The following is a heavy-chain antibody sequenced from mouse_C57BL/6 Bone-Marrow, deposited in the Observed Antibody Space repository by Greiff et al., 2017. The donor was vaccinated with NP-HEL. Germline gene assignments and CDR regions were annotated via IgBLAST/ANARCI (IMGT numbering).Heavy chain of an antibody. V-gene: IGHV5-17*01. Sequence: EVQVVESGGGLVKPGGSLKLSCAASGFTFSDYGMHWVRQAPEKGLEWVAYISSGSSTIYYADTVQGRFTISRDNAKNTLFLQMTSLRSEDTAMYYCARQHYYAMDYWGQGTSVTVSS. CDR3: ARQHYYAMDY. CDR1: GFTFSDYG. CDR2: ISSGSSTI. J-gene: IGHJ4*01.